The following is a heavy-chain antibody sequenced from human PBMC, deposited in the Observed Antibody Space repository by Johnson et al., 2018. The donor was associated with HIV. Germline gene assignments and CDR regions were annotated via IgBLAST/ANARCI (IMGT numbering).Heavy chain of an antibody. J-gene: IGHJ3*02. D-gene: IGHD3-3*01. CDR3: ATTGVIIKGVAFEI. CDR2: IKQDGSEK. Sequence: VQLVESGGGVVRPGGSPRLSCAASGFTFDDYDMAWVRQAPGKGPEWVANIKQDGSEKYYVDSVKGRFTISRDNAKNSLYLQMNSLRAEDTAVYYCATTGVIIKGVAFEIWGQGTMVTVSS. CDR1: GFTFDDYD. V-gene: IGHV3-7*01.